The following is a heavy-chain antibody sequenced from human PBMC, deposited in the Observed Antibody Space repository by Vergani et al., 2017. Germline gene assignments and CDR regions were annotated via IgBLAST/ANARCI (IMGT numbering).Heavy chain of an antibody. Sequence: QVPLQESGPGLVKPSETLSLTFTVSGGSLSSGSYYWSSIRQAPGKGLAWIAYIDYSGNTNYTPSLKCPVTIAVATSKNQFSLKLNSVNAADTSVSYCGRVADFYGLGSRFLDLWGQGILVTVSS. CDR3: GRVADFYGLGSRFLDL. CDR1: GGSLSSGSYY. J-gene: IGHJ5*02. CDR2: IDYSGNT. D-gene: IGHD3-10*01. V-gene: IGHV4-61*01.